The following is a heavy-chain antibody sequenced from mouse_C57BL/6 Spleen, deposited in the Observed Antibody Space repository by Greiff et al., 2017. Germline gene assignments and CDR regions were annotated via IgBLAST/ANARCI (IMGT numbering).Heavy chain of an antibody. D-gene: IGHD1-1*02. CDR1: GYTFTDYY. V-gene: IGHV1-26*01. Sequence: VQLQQSGPELVKPGASVKISCKASGYTFTDYYMNWVKQSHGKSLEWIGDINPNNGGTSYNQKFKGKATLTGDKSSSTAYMELRSLTSEDSAVYYCARGGDWYFDVWGTGTTVTVSS. CDR3: ARGGDWYFDV. J-gene: IGHJ1*03. CDR2: INPNNGGT.